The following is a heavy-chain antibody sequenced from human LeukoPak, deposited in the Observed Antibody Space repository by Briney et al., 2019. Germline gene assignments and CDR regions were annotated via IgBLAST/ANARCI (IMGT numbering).Heavy chain of an antibody. CDR3: ASRRDGYTN. CDR2: INHSGST. D-gene: IGHD5-24*01. CDR1: GESFSGYY. V-gene: IGHV4-34*01. J-gene: IGHJ4*02. Sequence: SETLSLTCAVYGESFSGYYWSWIRQPPGKGLEWIGEINHSGSTNYNPSLKSRVTISVDTSKNQFSLKLSSVTAADTAVYYCASRRDGYTNWGQGTLVTVSS.